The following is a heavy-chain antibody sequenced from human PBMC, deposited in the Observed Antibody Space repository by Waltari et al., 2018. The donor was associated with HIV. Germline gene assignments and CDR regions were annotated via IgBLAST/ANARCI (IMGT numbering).Heavy chain of an antibody. CDR2: IIGSGGST. CDR1: GFPPRTHA. V-gene: IGHV3-23*01. J-gene: IGHJ4*02. CDR3: AKDRTNRAVFDY. Sequence: EVQLLESGGGLVKPGGALRRSCAASGFPPRTHAMSWVSHAPGKGLEWVSTIIGSGGSTYYADAVKGRFTISRDNSKNTLYLQMNSLRAEDTAVYYCAKDRTNRAVFDYWGQGTLVTVSS.